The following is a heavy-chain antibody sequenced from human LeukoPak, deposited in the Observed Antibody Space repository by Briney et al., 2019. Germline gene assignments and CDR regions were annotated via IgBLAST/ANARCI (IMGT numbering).Heavy chain of an antibody. CDR2: ISAYNGNT. V-gene: IGHV1-18*01. CDR1: GYTFTSYG. Sequence: ASVKVSCKASGYTFTSYGISWVRQAPGQGLEWMGWISAYNGNTNYAQKFQGRVTMTRDTSISTAYMELSRLRSDDTAVYYCARSPAIFGVVIVYWFDPWGQGTLVTVSS. J-gene: IGHJ5*02. CDR3: ARSPAIFGVVIVYWFDP. D-gene: IGHD3-3*01.